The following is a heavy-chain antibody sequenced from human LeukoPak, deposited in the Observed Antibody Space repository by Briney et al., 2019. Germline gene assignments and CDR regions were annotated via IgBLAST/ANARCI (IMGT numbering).Heavy chain of an antibody. CDR3: ARRRFGWEAVAGRTFDY. CDR1: GDSISRSRHF. V-gene: IGHV4-39*07. Sequence: SETLSLTCSVSGDSISRSRHFWAWIRQSPGRGLEWIGYIYNSGSTYYNPSLKSRVTVSVDTSKNQFSLRLSSVTAADTAVYYCARRRFGWEAVAGRTFDYWGQGTLVTVSS. J-gene: IGHJ4*02. CDR2: IYNSGST. D-gene: IGHD6-19*01.